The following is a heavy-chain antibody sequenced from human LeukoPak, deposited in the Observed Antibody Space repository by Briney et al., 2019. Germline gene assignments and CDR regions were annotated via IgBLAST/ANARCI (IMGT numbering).Heavy chain of an antibody. CDR2: IWYDGSNK. Sequence: GGSLRLSCAASGFTFNSYGMHWVRQAPGKGLEGVAVIWYDGSNKYYADSVKGRFAISRDNSKNTLYLQMNSLRAEDTAVYFCANSHDYGDYGAFDYWGQGTLVTVSS. CDR3: ANSHDYGDYGAFDY. D-gene: IGHD4-17*01. J-gene: IGHJ4*02. CDR1: GFTFNSYG. V-gene: IGHV3-33*06.